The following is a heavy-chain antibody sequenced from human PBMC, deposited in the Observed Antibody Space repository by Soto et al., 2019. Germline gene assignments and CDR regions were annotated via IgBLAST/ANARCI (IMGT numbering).Heavy chain of an antibody. D-gene: IGHD1-1*01. V-gene: IGHV4-39*01. CDR1: GGSVTNSSYY. CDR3: ARGGTLGDY. CDR2: VYYRGRS. Sequence: SGTLSLTCTVSGGSVTNSSYYWGWNRQSPGKGLEWIGSVYYRGRSYSKSSVKSRVTISVDTSKNQFSLKLSPVTAADTAVYYCARGGTLGDYWGQGTLVTVSS. J-gene: IGHJ4*02.